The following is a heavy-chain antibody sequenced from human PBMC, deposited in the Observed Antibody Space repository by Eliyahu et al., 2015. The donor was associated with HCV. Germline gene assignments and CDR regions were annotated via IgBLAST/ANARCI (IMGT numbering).Heavy chain of an antibody. CDR3: AHLNRLHTSGWYFQN. Sequence: QITLKESGPTLVKPTQTLTLTCTFSGFSXSTSGVGVGWIRQPPGKALECLALNYWDDDKRYSPSLKSRLTISKDTSKNQVVLTMTNMDPVDTATYYCAHLNRLHTSGWYFQNWGQGTPVTVSS. CDR2: NYWDDDK. CDR1: GFSXSTSGVG. J-gene: IGHJ1*01. D-gene: IGHD6-19*01. V-gene: IGHV2-5*02.